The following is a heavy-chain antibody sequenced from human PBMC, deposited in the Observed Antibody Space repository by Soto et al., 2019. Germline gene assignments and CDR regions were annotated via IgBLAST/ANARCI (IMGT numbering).Heavy chain of an antibody. D-gene: IGHD6-13*01. Sequence: EVQLVESWGDLVQPGGSLRLSCAASGFTVRYNYMSWVRQAPGKGLEWVSLIFSGGDTYYADSVKGRFTISRDNSKNTLYLQMNCLRAEDTAVYYCARDVGSSPLVHWGQGPLVTVSS. CDR1: GFTVRYNY. CDR3: ARDVGSSPLVH. J-gene: IGHJ4*02. V-gene: IGHV3-66*01. CDR2: IFSGGDT.